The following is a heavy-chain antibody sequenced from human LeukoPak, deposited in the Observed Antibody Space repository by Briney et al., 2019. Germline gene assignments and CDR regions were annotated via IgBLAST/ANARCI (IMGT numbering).Heavy chain of an antibody. D-gene: IGHD3-10*01. CDR1: GTGFP. Sequence: ASVKVSCKASGTGFPMHWVRQAPGQRLEGMGWINVANGDTGYSREFLGRVTITRDTSASTVYMELSRLSSEDTAVYYCARKGYFASGSYHFDYWGQGPLVTVS. CDR2: INVANGDT. J-gene: IGHJ4*02. CDR3: ARKGYFASGSYHFDY. V-gene: IGHV1-3*01.